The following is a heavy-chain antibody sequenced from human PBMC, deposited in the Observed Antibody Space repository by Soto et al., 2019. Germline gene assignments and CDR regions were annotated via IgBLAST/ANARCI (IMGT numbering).Heavy chain of an antibody. D-gene: IGHD3-3*01. CDR1: GFTFTSYG. Sequence: GGSLRLSCAASGFTFTSYGMHWVRQAPGKWLEWAAVISYDGSNKYYADSVKGRFTISRDNSKNTLYLQMNSLRAEDTAVYYCANTYDFWSGYPPNRYYSDYWGQGXLVTVYS. CDR3: ANTYDFWSGYPPNRYYSDY. CDR2: ISYDGSNK. J-gene: IGHJ4*02. V-gene: IGHV3-30*18.